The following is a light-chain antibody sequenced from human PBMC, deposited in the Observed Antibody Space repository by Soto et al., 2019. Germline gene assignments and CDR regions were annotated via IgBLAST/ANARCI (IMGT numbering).Light chain of an antibody. CDR2: DDD. Sequence: QSGLTQPPSVSAAPGQKVTISCSGSSSNIGGNSVSWYQQLPGTDPKLLIYDDDKRPSGIPDRFSGSKSGTSATLGITGFRTVNEADYSGGSSDTSLGAHVIGTEAKVTGL. CDR1: SSNIGGNS. V-gene: IGLV1-51*01. CDR3: GSSDTSLGAHV. J-gene: IGLJ1*01.